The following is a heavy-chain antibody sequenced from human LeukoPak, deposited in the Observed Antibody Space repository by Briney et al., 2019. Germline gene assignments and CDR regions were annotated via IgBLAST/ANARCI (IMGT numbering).Heavy chain of an antibody. D-gene: IGHD2-2*01. V-gene: IGHV3-33*01. CDR3: GRDVMDCGITSCLFDY. J-gene: IGHJ4*02. CDR2: IWYEGSNK. Sequence: GGSLRLSCAPSASTSSSYGMHWVRQAPGKGLEWVAVIWYEGSNKYYADSVKGRFTISRDNSKKPLYLQMNSLRAETTPVYTCGRDVMDCGITSCLFDYWGQGTLVTVSS. CDR1: ASTSSSYG.